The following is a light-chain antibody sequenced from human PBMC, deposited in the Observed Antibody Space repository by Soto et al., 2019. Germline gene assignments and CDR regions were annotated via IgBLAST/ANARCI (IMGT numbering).Light chain of an antibody. V-gene: IGKV3-11*01. Sequence: EIVLTQSPATLSLSPGERATLSCRASQSVFSYLAWYQQKPGQAPRLLIYDASNRATGIPARFSGSGSGTDFTLTISSLEAEDFAVYYCQQRSSSFTFGPGTKVDIK. CDR2: DAS. CDR3: QQRSSSFT. J-gene: IGKJ3*01. CDR1: QSVFSY.